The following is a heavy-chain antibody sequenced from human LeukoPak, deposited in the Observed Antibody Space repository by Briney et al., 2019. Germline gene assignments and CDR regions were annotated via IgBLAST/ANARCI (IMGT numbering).Heavy chain of an antibody. D-gene: IGHD6-13*01. CDR1: GFTVSSNY. CDR2: INHSGST. V-gene: IGHV4-34*01. CDR3: ASYIAAAGNY. Sequence: PGGSLRLSCAASGFTVSSNYMSWVRQAPGKGLEWIGEINHSGSTNYNPSLKSRVTISVDTSKNQFSLKLSSVTAADTAVYYCASYIAAAGNYWGQGTLVTVSS. J-gene: IGHJ4*02.